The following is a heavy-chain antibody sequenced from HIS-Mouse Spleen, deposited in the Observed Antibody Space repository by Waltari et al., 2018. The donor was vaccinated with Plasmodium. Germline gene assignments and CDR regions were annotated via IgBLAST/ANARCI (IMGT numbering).Heavy chain of an antibody. Sequence: EVQLVESGVGLVQPGGSLRLYSAASGCTFSSSWMSWGRQAPGKGLEWVANIKQDGSEKYYVDSVKGRFTISRDNAKNSLYLQMNSLRAEDTAVYYCASSWYWYFDLWGRGTLVTVSS. CDR3: ASSWYWYFDL. CDR1: GCTFSSSW. V-gene: IGHV3-7*01. CDR2: IKQDGSEK. D-gene: IGHD6-13*01. J-gene: IGHJ2*01.